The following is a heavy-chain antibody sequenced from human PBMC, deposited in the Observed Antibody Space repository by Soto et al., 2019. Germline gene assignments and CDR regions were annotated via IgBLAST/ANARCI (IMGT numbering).Heavy chain of an antibody. CDR2: ISESGDNA. V-gene: IGHV3-23*01. CDR3: AKGGYIYGLDP. CDR1: GFPFNSYA. Sequence: LRLSCAASGFPFNSYAMSWVRQAPGKGPEWVSAISESGDNAFYADSVQGRFTISRDNSYNILYLQMNSLRAEDTALYFCAKGGYIYGLDPWGQGTLVTVSS. D-gene: IGHD5-18*01. J-gene: IGHJ5*02.